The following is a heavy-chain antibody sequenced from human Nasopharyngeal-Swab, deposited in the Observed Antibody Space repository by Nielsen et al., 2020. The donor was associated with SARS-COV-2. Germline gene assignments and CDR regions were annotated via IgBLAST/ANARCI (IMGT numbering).Heavy chain of an antibody. D-gene: IGHD3-22*01. CDR1: GFTFSSYA. CDR3: AKDHDSSGSYFDY. Sequence: GESLKISYAASGFTFSSYAMSWVRQAPGKGLEWVSVIGGSGGTTSYADSVKGRFTISRDTSKNTVDLQMDSLRAEDTAVYYCAKDHDSSGSYFDYWGQGTLVTVSS. V-gene: IGHV3-23*01. CDR2: IGGSGGTT. J-gene: IGHJ4*02.